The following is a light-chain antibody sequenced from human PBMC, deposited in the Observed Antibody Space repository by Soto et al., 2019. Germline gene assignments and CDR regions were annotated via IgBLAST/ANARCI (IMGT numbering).Light chain of an antibody. J-gene: IGKJ1*01. CDR2: GAS. V-gene: IGKV3-15*01. CDR1: QSVSSN. Sequence: DIMLTQSSATQSVSQGEKATLSCSASQSVSSNSASYQQKPRQAPRLLIYGASTSVTSIPARFSGSGSGTEFAITISSLQSEDFAVDYCGQYNNWGTFSQGTEVDVK. CDR3: GQYNNWGT.